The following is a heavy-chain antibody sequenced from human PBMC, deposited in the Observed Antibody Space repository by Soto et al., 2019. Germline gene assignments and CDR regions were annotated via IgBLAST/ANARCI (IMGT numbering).Heavy chain of an antibody. CDR2: ISTSNGDT. CDR3: ARDVGNGYGYGYGY. V-gene: IGHV1-18*01. Sequence: QVQLVQSGAEVKKPGASVTVSCKVSGYIFTTYGVTWVRQAPGQRLEWMGWISTSNGDTNYAQQLQGRVTMTTDTSTNTAYMEVRSLRSDDTAVYFCARDVGNGYGYGYGYWGQGTLVTVSS. CDR1: GYIFTTYG. J-gene: IGHJ4*02. D-gene: IGHD5-18*01.